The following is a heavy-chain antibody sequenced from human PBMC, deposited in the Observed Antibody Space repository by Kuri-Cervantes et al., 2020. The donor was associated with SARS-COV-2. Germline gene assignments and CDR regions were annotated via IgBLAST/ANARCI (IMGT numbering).Heavy chain of an antibody. V-gene: IGHV5-51*01. CDR3: ARREYFDWVFDY. Sequence: KVSCKGSGYSFTSYWIGWVRQMPGKGLEWMGIIYPGDSDTRYSPSFQGQVTISADKSISTAYLQWSRLKASDTAMYYCARREYFDWVFDYWGQGTLVTVSS. CDR1: GYSFTSYW. D-gene: IGHD3-9*01. J-gene: IGHJ4*02. CDR2: IYPGDSDT.